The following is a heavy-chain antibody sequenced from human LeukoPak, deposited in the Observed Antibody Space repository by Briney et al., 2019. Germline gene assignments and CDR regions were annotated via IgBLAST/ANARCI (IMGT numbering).Heavy chain of an antibody. D-gene: IGHD4-11*01. Sequence: PSETLSLTCTVSGGSISSSSYYGGWIRQPPGKGLEWIGSIYYSGSTYYNPSLKSRVTISVDTSKNQFSLKLSSVTAADTAVYYCARRARGDYSNSYYMDVWGKGTTVTVSS. CDR3: ARRARGDYSNSYYMDV. V-gene: IGHV4-39*01. CDR2: IYYSGST. J-gene: IGHJ6*03. CDR1: GGSISSSSYY.